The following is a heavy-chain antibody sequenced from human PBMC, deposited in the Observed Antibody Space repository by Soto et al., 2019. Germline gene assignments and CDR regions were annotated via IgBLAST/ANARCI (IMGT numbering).Heavy chain of an antibody. CDR2: INPETGAT. J-gene: IGHJ6*02. Sequence: ASVKVSCKASGYTFTGYYVHWVREAPGQGLEWMGWINPETGATSYAQKFQGRVTLSRDTSINTAYLELSNLTFDDAAVYFCARERYQVISDGMDVWGQGXTVTVYS. CDR1: GYTFTGYY. CDR3: ARERYQVISDGMDV. D-gene: IGHD2-2*01. V-gene: IGHV1-2*02.